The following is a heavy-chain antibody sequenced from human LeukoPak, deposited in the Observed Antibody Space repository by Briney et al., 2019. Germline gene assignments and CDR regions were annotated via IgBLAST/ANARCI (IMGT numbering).Heavy chain of an antibody. CDR2: IRKSGNTI. V-gene: IGHV3-11*01. J-gene: IGHJ4*02. CDR1: GFIFSDYY. Sequence: GGSLRLSCAASGFIFSDYYMSWIRQAPGKGLEWVSYIRKSGNTIYYADSVKGRFTISRGNAKNSLFLQMNSLRAEDTAVYYCARDPPIGYCSGGSCYSNNWGQGTLVTVSS. CDR3: ARDPPIGYCSGGSCYSNN. D-gene: IGHD2-15*01.